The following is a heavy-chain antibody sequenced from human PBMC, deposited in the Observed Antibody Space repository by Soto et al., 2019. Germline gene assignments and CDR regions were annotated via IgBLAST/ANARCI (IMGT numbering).Heavy chain of an antibody. Sequence: VQLVQSGGEVKKPGAAVMVSCKASDYTFTNYGISWVRQAPGQGLEWMGWISTSNSNTAYAQKFQDRVTMTTDTSTSTAYLELRSLRPDDTAVYYCARPPQVTRSYYFNGLDVWGQGTTVTVSS. CDR1: DYTFTNYG. D-gene: IGHD5-18*01. CDR2: ISTSNSNT. J-gene: IGHJ6*02. CDR3: ARPPQVTRSYYFNGLDV. V-gene: IGHV1-18*01.